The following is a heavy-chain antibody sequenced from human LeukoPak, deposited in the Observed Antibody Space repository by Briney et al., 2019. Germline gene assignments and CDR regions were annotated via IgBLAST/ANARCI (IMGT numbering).Heavy chain of an antibody. CDR1: GGSISSYY. CDR2: IYYSGST. CDR3: ARDRDYYASTGAFDI. J-gene: IGHJ3*02. V-gene: IGHV4-59*01. D-gene: IGHD3-22*01. Sequence: PSETLSLTCTVSGGSISSYYWSWIRQPPGKGLEWIGYIYYSGSTNYNPSLKSRVTISVDTSKNQFSLKLSSVTAADTAVYYCARDRDYYASTGAFDIWGQGTMVTVSS.